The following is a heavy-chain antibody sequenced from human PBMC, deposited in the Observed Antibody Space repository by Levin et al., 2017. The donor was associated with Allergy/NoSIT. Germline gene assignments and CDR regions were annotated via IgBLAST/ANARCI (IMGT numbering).Heavy chain of an antibody. J-gene: IGHJ4*02. CDR1: GGSFSGYY. D-gene: IGHD4-17*01. Sequence: PSETLSLTCAVYGGSFSGYYWSWIRQPPGKGLEWIGEINHSGSTNYNPSLKSRVTISVDTSKNQFSLKLSSVTAADTAVYYCARGLHYGDYGFGYWGQGTLVTVSS. CDR2: INHSGST. CDR3: ARGLHYGDYGFGY. V-gene: IGHV4-34*01.